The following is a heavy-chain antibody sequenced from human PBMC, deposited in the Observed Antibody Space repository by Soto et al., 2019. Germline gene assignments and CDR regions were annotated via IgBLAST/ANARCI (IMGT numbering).Heavy chain of an antibody. CDR1: GFTFDDYT. Sequence: ESGGVVVQPGGSLRLSCAASGFTFDDYTMHWVRQAPGKGLEWVSLISWDGGSTYYADSVKGRFTISRDNSKNSLYLQMNSLRTEDTALYYCAKDIFSDRIVVVAATRGFDYWGQGTLVTVCS. V-gene: IGHV3-43*01. D-gene: IGHD2-15*01. CDR2: ISWDGGST. J-gene: IGHJ4*02. CDR3: AKDIFSDRIVVVAATRGFDY.